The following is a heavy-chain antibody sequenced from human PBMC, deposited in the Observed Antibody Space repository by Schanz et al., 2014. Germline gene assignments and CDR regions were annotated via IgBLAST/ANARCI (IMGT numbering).Heavy chain of an antibody. D-gene: IGHD1-26*01. CDR3: ARNRGSGGQNWYFDL. Sequence: VQLVESGGGVVQPGRSLRLSCAASGFTFSSYGMHWVRQAPGKGLEWVANIKEDGSVKDYVDSVKGRFTISRDNTKNSLFLQLNSLRADDTAVYYCARNRGSGGQNWYFDLWGRGTLVTVSS. CDR2: IKEDGSVK. J-gene: IGHJ2*01. CDR1: GFTFSSYG. V-gene: IGHV3-7*03.